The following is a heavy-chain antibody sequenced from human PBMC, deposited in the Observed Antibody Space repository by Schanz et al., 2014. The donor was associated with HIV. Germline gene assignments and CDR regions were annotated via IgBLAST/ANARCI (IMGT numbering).Heavy chain of an antibody. CDR1: GFTFSSSG. CDR2: MWYDESHK. CDR3: AKDQGYDFWSGYYNYYGMDV. J-gene: IGHJ6*02. Sequence: VQLLESGGGLVQPGGSLRLSCTASGFTFSSSGMHWVRQAPGKGLEWVAAMWYDESHKGYADSVKGRFTISRDNSKNTLYLQMNSLRAEDTAVYYCAKDQGYDFWSGYYNYYGMDVWGQGTTVTVSS. V-gene: IGHV3-30*02. D-gene: IGHD3-3*01.